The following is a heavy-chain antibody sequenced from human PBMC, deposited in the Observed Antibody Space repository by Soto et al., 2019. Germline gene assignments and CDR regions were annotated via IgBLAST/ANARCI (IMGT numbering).Heavy chain of an antibody. CDR1: GFTFSNAW. CDR2: IKSKTDGGAT. V-gene: IGHV3-15*01. Sequence: VHLVESGGVLVQPGGSLRLSCAASGFTFSNAWMSWVRQAPGKGLEWVGHIKSKTDGGATEYAAPVKGRFIVSRDDSEETVLLQWNSLKTEATAVNYCTLGSSSTDREDYAAYWGQGTLVTVSS. CDR3: TLGSSSTDREDYAAY. J-gene: IGHJ4*02. D-gene: IGHD4-17*01.